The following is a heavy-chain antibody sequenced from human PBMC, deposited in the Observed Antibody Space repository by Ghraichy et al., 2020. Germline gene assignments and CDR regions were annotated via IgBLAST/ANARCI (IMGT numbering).Heavy chain of an antibody. CDR3: ARDPGLTTWNYMDV. V-gene: IGHV4-39*07. CDR1: GGSISRSSYY. D-gene: IGHD4-11*01. CDR2: IYYSGST. Sequence: SETLSLTCTVSGGSISRSSYYWGWIRQPPGKGLEWIGSIYYSGSTYYNPSLKSRVTISVDTSKNQFSLKLSSVIAADTAVYYCARDPGLTTWNYMDVWGKGTTVTVSS. J-gene: IGHJ6*03.